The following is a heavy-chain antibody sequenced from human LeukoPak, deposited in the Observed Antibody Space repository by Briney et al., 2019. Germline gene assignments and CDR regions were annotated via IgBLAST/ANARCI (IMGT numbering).Heavy chain of an antibody. D-gene: IGHD6-13*01. CDR2: ISGSGSCT. Sequence: GGSLRLSCAASGFTFSSYAMSWVRQAPGKGLEWVSGISGSGSCTYYADSVKGRFNISRDNSKNMVYLQMNRLRADDTAVYHCAKEGYASSWYRFDYWGQGTLVTVSS. CDR3: AKEGYASSWYRFDY. J-gene: IGHJ4*02. CDR1: GFTFSSYA. V-gene: IGHV3-23*01.